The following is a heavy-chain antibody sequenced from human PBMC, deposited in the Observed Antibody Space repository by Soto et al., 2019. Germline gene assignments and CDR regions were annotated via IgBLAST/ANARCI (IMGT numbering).Heavy chain of an antibody. CDR2: MQPSSGRT. D-gene: IGHD2-21*02. CDR3: ARGVTAGFDY. Sequence: QVQLVQSGAEVREPGASVKVSCKASGYSFTSLDINWVRQTTGQGLEWMGWMQPSSGRTGYAQKFQGRVTMTRDTSINTAYMELSSQTSYDTAFYYCARGVTAGFDYWGQGTLVTDSS. V-gene: IGHV1-8*01. CDR1: GYSFTSLD. J-gene: IGHJ4*02.